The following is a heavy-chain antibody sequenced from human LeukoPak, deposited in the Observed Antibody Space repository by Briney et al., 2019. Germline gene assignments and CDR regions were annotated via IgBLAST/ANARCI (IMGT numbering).Heavy chain of an antibody. Sequence: PSETLPLTCTVSGVSISSSNSYWGWIRQPPGKGLEWIGSIYYSGNTYYNASLKSQVSISIDTSKNRFSLKLTSVTAADTAVYYCARQTGSGLFILPGGQGTLVTVSS. CDR3: ARQTGSGLFILP. J-gene: IGHJ4*02. V-gene: IGHV4-39*01. CDR1: GVSISSSNSY. D-gene: IGHD3/OR15-3a*01. CDR2: IYYSGNT.